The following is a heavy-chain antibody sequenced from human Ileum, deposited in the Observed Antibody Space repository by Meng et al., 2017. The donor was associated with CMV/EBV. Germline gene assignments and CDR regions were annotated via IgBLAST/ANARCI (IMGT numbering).Heavy chain of an antibody. CDR1: EFTFSTYS. D-gene: IGHD1-1*01. CDR3: ARVLYSGNWNDFDF. J-gene: IGHJ4*02. Sequence: GGSLRLSCAASEFTFSTYSMSWVRQAPGKGLEWVSSISSSSRYIFYADSLKGRFTISRDNAKNSLFLQMNSLRAEDTAVYYCARVLYSGNWNDFDFWGQGTLVTGSS. CDR2: ISSSSRYI. V-gene: IGHV3-21*01.